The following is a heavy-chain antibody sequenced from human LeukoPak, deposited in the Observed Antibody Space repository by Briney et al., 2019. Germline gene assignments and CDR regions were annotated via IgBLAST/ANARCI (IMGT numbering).Heavy chain of an antibody. J-gene: IGHJ4*02. Sequence: GGSLRLSCAASGFTFSSYAMSWVRQAPGKGLEWVSAISGSGGSTYYTDSVKGRFTISRDNSKNTLYLQMNSLRAEDTAVYYCARTYCSSTSCSFDYWGQGTLVTVSS. CDR2: ISGSGGST. V-gene: IGHV3-23*01. CDR1: GFTFSSYA. CDR3: ARTYCSSTSCSFDY. D-gene: IGHD2-2*01.